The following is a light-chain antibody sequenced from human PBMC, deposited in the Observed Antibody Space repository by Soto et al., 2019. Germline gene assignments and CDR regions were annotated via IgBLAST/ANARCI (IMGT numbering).Light chain of an antibody. CDR1: PDITNY. CDR2: GAF. J-gene: IGKJ1*01. Sequence: EILLTQSPSTLSLSPGERATLSCRASPDITNYLAWYQQKPGEPPRLLISGAFNRAAGIPSRFSGSGSGTDFTLTISRLEPEDFAVYYCQQYGSSWTFGQGTKVDIK. V-gene: IGKV3-20*01. CDR3: QQYGSSWT.